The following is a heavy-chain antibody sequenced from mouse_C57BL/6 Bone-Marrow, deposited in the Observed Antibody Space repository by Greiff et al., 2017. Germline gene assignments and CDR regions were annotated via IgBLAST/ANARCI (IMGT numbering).Heavy chain of an antibody. D-gene: IGHD2-4*01. CDR3: VYYYDGCAMDY. J-gene: IGHJ4*01. CDR1: GYTFTSYW. V-gene: IGHV1-64*01. CDR2: IHPNSGST. Sequence: VQLQQPGAELVKPGASVKLSCKASGYTFTSYWMHWVKQRPGQGLEWIGMIHPNSGSTNYNEKCTIKAKLTVDKSSSTAYMQLCSLTSEDSAVYYCVYYYDGCAMDYWGQGTSVTVSS.